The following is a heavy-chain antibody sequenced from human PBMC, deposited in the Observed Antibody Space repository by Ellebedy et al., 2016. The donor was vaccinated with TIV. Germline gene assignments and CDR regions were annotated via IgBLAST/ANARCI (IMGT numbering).Heavy chain of an antibody. Sequence: GGSLRLXXSASGFTFSNYAMHWVRQAPGKGLEWVANIKQDANENFYVESVRGRFTISRDNAKNSLYLQIDSLRAEDTAVYYCARTFGSGRGWFDPWGQGTPVTVSS. CDR2: IKQDANEN. CDR3: ARTFGSGRGWFDP. D-gene: IGHD3-10*01. J-gene: IGHJ5*02. V-gene: IGHV3-7*01. CDR1: GFTFSNYA.